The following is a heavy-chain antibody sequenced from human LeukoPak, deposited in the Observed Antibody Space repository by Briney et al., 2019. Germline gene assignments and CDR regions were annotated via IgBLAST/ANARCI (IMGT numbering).Heavy chain of an antibody. CDR3: AKTFGRGILGIAAAVFTY. Sequence: PGGSLRLSCAGSGSTFSSYAMSWVRQAPGKGLEWVSAISGSGGSTYYADSVKGRFTISRDNSKNTLYLQMNSLRAEDTAVYYCAKTFGRGILGIAAAVFTYWGQGTLVTVSS. D-gene: IGHD6-13*01. V-gene: IGHV3-23*01. CDR1: GSTFSSYA. CDR2: ISGSGGST. J-gene: IGHJ4*02.